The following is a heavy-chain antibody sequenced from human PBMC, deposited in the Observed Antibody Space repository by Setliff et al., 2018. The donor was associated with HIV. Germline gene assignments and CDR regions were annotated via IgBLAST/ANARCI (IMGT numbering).Heavy chain of an antibody. CDR1: GFTFSSYG. J-gene: IGHJ6*03. Sequence: GGSLRLSCAASGFTFSSYGMNWVRQAPGKGLEWVSSISSSSSYLYYADSVKGRFTISRDNARNSLYLQMNSLRADDTAVYYCARDRRGYYYGSGSCYMDVWGTGTTVTVSS. D-gene: IGHD3-10*01. V-gene: IGHV3-21*03. CDR2: ISSSSSYL. CDR3: ARDRRGYYYGSGSCYMDV.